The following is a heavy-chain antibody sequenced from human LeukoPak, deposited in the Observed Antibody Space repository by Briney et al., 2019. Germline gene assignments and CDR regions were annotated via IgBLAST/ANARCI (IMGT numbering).Heavy chain of an antibody. CDR3: ARVLEVLWFGELYYYGMDV. V-gene: IGHV6-1*01. CDR2: TYYRSKWYN. CDR1: GDSVSSNSAA. J-gene: IGHJ6*02. D-gene: IGHD3-10*01. Sequence: SQTLSLTCAISGDSVSSNSAAWNWIRQSPSRGLEWLGRTYYRSKWYNDYAVSVKSRITINPDTSKNQFSLQLNSVTPEDTAVYYCARVLEVLWFGELYYYGMDVWGQGTTVTVSS.